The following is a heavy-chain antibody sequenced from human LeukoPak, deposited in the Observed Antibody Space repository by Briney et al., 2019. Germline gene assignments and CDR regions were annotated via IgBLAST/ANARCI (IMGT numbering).Heavy chain of an antibody. D-gene: IGHD5-18*01. CDR3: ARGTVVDTAMAPYFDY. CDR1: GGSFSGYY. CDR2: INHSGST. J-gene: IGHJ4*02. Sequence: PSETLSLTCAVYGGSFSGYYWSWIRQPPGKGLEWIGEINHSGSTNYNPSLKSRVTISVDTSKNQFSLKLSSVTAADTAVYYCARGTVVDTAMAPYFDYWGQGTLVTVSS. V-gene: IGHV4-34*01.